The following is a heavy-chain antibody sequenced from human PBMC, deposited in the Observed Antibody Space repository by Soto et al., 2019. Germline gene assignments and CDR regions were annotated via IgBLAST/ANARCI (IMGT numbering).Heavy chain of an antibody. CDR3: ARGGVEMATIFPYYYYYYGMDV. V-gene: IGHV3-33*01. CDR1: GFTFSSYG. J-gene: IGHJ6*02. CDR2: IWYDGSNK. D-gene: IGHD5-12*01. Sequence: GGSLRLSCAASGFTFSSYGMHWVRQAPGKGLEWVAVIWYDGSNKYYADSVKGRFTISRDNSKNTLYLQMNSLRAEDTAVYYCARGGVEMATIFPYYYYYYGMDVWGQGTTVTVSS.